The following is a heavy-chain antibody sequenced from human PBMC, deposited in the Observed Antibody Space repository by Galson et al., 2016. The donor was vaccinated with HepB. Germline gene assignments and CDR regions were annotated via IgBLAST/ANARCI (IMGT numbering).Heavy chain of an antibody. CDR2: IKQDGNEK. J-gene: IGHJ2*01. D-gene: IGHD5-12*01. CDR3: ASLRLKGXGP. V-gene: IGHV3-7*03. CDR1: GXTVSSDY. Sequence: RLSXAASGXTVSSDYXNWVRQAPGKGLEWVANIKQDGNEKYYVDSVKGRFTISRDNAKNSVYLQMSSLRAEDXAVYYCASLRLKGXGPWGRGTLVTVSS.